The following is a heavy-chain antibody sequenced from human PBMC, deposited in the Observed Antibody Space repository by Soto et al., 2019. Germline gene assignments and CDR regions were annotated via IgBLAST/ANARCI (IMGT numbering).Heavy chain of an antibody. D-gene: IGHD6-19*01. CDR1: GYTFTSYG. CDR3: ARDSRSGWPNDAFDI. J-gene: IGHJ3*02. Sequence: GASVKVSCKASGYTFTSYGISWVRQAPGQGLEWMGWISAYNGNTNYAQKLQGRVTMTTDTSTSTAYMELRSLRSDDTAVYYCARDSRSGWPNDAFDIWGQGTMVTVSS. CDR2: ISAYNGNT. V-gene: IGHV1-18*01.